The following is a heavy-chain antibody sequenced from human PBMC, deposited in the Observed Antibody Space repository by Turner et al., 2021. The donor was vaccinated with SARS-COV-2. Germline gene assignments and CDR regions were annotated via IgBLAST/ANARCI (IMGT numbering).Heavy chain of an antibody. V-gene: IGHV1-24*01. J-gene: IGHJ3*02. CDR3: ATCRDGYNWGAFHI. D-gene: IGHD5-12*01. CDR2: VDPEDGET. Sequence: QVQLVQSGAEVKKPGASVKVSCTVSGYTLTELSMHWVRQAPGKGLEWMGGVDPEDGETIYAQKFQGRVTMTEDTSTDTDYRELSSLRSEDTAVYYCATCRDGYNWGAFHIWGQGTMVPVSS. CDR1: GYTLTELS.